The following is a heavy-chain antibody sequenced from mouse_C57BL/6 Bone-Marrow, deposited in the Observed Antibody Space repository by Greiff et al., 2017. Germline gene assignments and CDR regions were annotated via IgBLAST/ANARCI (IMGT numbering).Heavy chain of an antibody. CDR2: IDPEDGET. D-gene: IGHD2-1*01. V-gene: IGHV14-2*01. CDR1: GFNIKDYY. CDR3: EGGYGNSYYFDY. J-gene: IGHJ2*01. Sequence: VQLQQSGAELVKPGASVKLSCTASGFNIKDYYMHWVKQRPEQGLEWIGRIDPEDGETKYAPKFQGKATITADTSSNTAYLQLSSLTSEDTAGYYCEGGYGNSYYFDYWGQGTTLTVSS.